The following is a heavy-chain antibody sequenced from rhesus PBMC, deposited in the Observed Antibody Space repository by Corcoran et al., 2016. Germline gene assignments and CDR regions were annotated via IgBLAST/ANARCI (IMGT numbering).Heavy chain of an antibody. Sequence: QLQLQESGPGLVKPSETLSVTCAVSGGSISSSYWSWIRQAPGKGLEWIGYIYGSGSSTNYNPSPKCRVTLSVDTSKNQLSLKLSSVTTADTAVYYCARAAGLDAFDFWGQGLRVTVSS. V-gene: IGHV4-169*01. CDR1: GGSISSSY. CDR3: ARAAGLDAFDF. CDR2: IYGSGSST. D-gene: IGHD3-9*01. J-gene: IGHJ3*01.